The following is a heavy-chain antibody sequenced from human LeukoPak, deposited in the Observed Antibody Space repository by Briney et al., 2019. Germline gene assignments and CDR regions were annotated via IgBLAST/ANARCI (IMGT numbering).Heavy chain of an antibody. V-gene: IGHV3-23*01. CDR1: GFTFFNYA. CDR3: AILEGGYGMDF. CDR2: VSNSGGVT. D-gene: IGHD3-16*01. J-gene: IGHJ6*02. Sequence: GGSLRLSCAATGFTFFNYALIWVRQAPGKGLEWVSGVSNSGGVTYYADSVKGRFTISRDNSKKTLYLDMNSLRPEDTALYYCAILEGGYGMDFWGQGTTVSVFS.